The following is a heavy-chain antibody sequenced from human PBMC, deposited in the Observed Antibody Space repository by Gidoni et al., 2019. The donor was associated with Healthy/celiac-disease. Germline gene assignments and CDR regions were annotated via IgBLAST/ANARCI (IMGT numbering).Heavy chain of an antibody. CDR3: SRACGALEKLVPYEGGWFDP. CDR1: SYSSSSGYY. J-gene: IGHJ5*02. CDR2: IYHSGST. Sequence: VQLLESGLGLVKPAATLSITCTVLSYSSSSGYYWCWIRQPRGGGLEWIGSIYHSGSTYYNPSLKSQVTISVDAYKNQFTVKLSSVTVADTAVYKCSRACGALEKLVPYEGGWFDPWGQGTLVTVSS. D-gene: IGHD6-13*01. V-gene: IGHV4-38-2*02.